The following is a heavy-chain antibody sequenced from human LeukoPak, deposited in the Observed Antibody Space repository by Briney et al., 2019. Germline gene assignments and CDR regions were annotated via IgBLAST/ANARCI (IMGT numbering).Heavy chain of an antibody. CDR3: ARHRTVYGSGWYAAARGYFDY. V-gene: IGHV4-39*01. CDR1: GGSISSSSYY. CDR2: IYYSGST. J-gene: IGHJ4*02. D-gene: IGHD6-19*01. Sequence: PSETLSLTCTVSGGSISSSSYYWGWIRQPPGKGLEWIGSIYYSGSTYYNPSLKSRVTISVDTSKNQFSLKLSSVTAADTAVYYCARHRTVYGSGWYAAARGYFDYWGQGALVTVSS.